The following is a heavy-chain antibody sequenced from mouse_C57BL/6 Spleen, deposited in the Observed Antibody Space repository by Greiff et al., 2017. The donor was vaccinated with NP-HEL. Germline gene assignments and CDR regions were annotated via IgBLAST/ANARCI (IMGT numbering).Heavy chain of an antibody. J-gene: IGHJ1*03. D-gene: IGHD2-4*01. V-gene: IGHV1-61*01. CDR3: ARYNYYDYDGYFDV. CDR1: GYTFTSYW. CDR2: IYPSDSET. Sequence: QVQLQQPGAELVRPGSSVKLSCKASGYTFTSYWMDWVKQRPGQGLEWIGNIYPSDSETHYNQKFKDKATLTVDKSSSTAYMQLSSLTSEDSAVYYCARYNYYDYDGYFDVWGTGTTVTVSS.